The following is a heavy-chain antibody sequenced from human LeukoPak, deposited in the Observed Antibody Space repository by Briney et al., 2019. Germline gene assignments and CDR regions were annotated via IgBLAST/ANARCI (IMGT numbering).Heavy chain of an antibody. D-gene: IGHD3-9*01. CDR3: ARVRRNPDWLSPRNYYYYVMDV. V-gene: IGHV3-23*01. J-gene: IGHJ6*02. CDR1: GFTFSSYA. Sequence: GGSLRLSCAASGFTFSSYAMNWVRQAPGKGLEWVSGISGSGTNTYYADSVKGRFTISRDNPSNSLYLQMNSLRAEDMAIYYCARVRRNPDWLSPRNYYYYVMDVWGQGTTVTVSS. CDR2: ISGSGTNT.